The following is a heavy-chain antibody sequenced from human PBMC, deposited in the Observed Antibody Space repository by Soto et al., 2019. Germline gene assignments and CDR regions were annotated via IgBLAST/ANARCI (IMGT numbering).Heavy chain of an antibody. V-gene: IGHV4-34*01. CDR2: INHSGST. D-gene: IGHD4-17*01. CDR1: GGSFSGYY. Sequence: SETLSLTCAVYGGSFSGYYWSWIRQPPGKGLEWIGEINHSGSTNYNPSLKSRVTISVDTSKNQFSLKLSSVTAADTAVYYCARGRFTVTTRWGYYYYGMDVWGQGTTVTVSS. J-gene: IGHJ6*02. CDR3: ARGRFTVTTRWGYYYYGMDV.